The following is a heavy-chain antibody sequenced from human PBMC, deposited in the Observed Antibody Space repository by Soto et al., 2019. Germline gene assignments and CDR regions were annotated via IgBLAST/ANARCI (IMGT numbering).Heavy chain of an antibody. CDR1: GGSISSHY. CDR2: IYYRGST. D-gene: IGHD1-26*01. V-gene: IGHV4-59*11. CDR3: ARDGREASGMDV. Sequence: SETLSLTCTVSGGSISSHYWSWVRQAPGKGLEWIGHIYYRGSTNYNPSLRSRSTISVDTSKNQFSLKLNSVTTADAAVYYCARDGREASGMDVWGQGTKVTVSS. J-gene: IGHJ6*02.